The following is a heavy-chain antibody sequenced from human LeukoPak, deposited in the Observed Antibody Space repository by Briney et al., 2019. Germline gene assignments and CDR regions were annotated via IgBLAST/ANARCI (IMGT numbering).Heavy chain of an antibody. CDR1: GGSISSSSYY. Sequence: PSETLSLTCTVSGGSISSSSYYWGWIRQPPGKGLEWIGSIYYSGSTYYNPSLKSRVTISVDTSKNQFSLKLSSVTAADTAVYYCARALLYDSWSGSMDIWGQGTMVTVSS. CDR2: IYYSGST. J-gene: IGHJ3*02. V-gene: IGHV4-39*07. CDR3: ARALLYDSWSGSMDI. D-gene: IGHD3-3*01.